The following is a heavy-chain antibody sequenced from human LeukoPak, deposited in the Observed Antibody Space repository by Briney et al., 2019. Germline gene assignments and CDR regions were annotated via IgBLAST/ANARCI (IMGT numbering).Heavy chain of an antibody. J-gene: IGHJ4*02. CDR2: IKQDGSKK. CDR3: TRVGYIDEGIDY. V-gene: IGHV3-7*04. D-gene: IGHD5-24*01. Sequence: GGSLRLSCVASGFPFSSYWMTWVRQAPGNGLEWVANIKQDGSKKSYVDSVKGRFTISRDNAKNSLYLQMNSLRAEDTAIYYCTRVGYIDEGIDYWGQGTLVTVSS. CDR1: GFPFSSYW.